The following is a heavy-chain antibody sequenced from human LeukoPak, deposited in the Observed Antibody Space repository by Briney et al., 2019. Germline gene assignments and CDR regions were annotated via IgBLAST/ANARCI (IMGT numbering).Heavy chain of an antibody. CDR2: INSDGSST. V-gene: IGHV3-74*01. CDR3: AKEGYHYYGSGTYIRGGKWFDP. Sequence: QAGGSLRLSCAASGFPFSSYWMHWVRQAPGKGLVWVSRINSDGSSTSYADSVRGRFTLSRDNSKNTLYLQMNSLRAEDTAVYYCAKEGYHYYGSGTYIRGGKWFDPWGQGTLVTVSS. CDR1: GFPFSSYW. J-gene: IGHJ5*02. D-gene: IGHD3-10*01.